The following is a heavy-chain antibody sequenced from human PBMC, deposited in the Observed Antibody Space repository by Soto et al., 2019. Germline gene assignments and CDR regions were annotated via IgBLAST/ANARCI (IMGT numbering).Heavy chain of an antibody. J-gene: IGHJ4*02. V-gene: IGHV3-30*18. CDR3: AKDYSPITMIVVVPVY. CDR2: ISYDGSNK. CDR1: GFTFNSYG. Sequence: GGSLGLSCAASGFTFNSYGMHWVRQAPGKGLEWVAVISYDGSNKYYADSVKGRFTISRDNSKNTLYLQMNSLRAEDTAVYYCAKDYSPITMIVVVPVYWGQGTLVTVSS. D-gene: IGHD3-22*01.